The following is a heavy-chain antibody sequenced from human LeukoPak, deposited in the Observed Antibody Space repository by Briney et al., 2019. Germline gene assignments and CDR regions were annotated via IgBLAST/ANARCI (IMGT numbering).Heavy chain of an antibody. CDR3: ARDSDSGWRYYFDY. CDR2: IYTSGST. CDR1: GGSISSYY. J-gene: IGHJ4*02. Sequence: SETLSLTCTVSGGSISSYYWSWIRQPAGKGLEWIGRIYTSGSTNYNPSLKSRVIMSVDTSKNQFSLKLSSVTAADTAVYYCARDSDSGWRYYFDYWGQGTLVTVSS. V-gene: IGHV4-4*07. D-gene: IGHD6-19*01.